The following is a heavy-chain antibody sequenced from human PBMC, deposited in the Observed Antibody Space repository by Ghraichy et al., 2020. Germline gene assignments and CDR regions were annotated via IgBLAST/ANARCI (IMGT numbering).Heavy chain of an antibody. J-gene: IGHJ6*02. D-gene: IGHD5-24*01. V-gene: IGHV3-43*01. Sequence: LSLTCAASGFTFEDYSMHWVRQAPGKGLEWVSLISWDGEITYYAESVKGRFTISRDNSKNSLYLQMNSLRSEDTALYYCARDLFCGDGYNFIYYSGMDVWGQGTTVTVSS. CDR2: ISWDGEIT. CDR1: GFTFEDYS. CDR3: ARDLFCGDGYNFIYYSGMDV.